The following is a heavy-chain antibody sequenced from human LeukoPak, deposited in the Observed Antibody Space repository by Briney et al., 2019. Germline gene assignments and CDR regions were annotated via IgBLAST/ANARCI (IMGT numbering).Heavy chain of an antibody. D-gene: IGHD6-19*01. V-gene: IGHV3-33*01. Sequence: PGGSLRLSCAASGFTFNNYGMHWVRQAPGKGLEWVAVIWYDGSNKYYADSVKGRFTISRANSKNTLYLQMNSLRAEDTAMYYCARDSSGWSHDAFDIWGQGTMVTVFS. CDR3: ARDSSGWSHDAFDI. CDR1: GFTFNNYG. J-gene: IGHJ3*02. CDR2: IWYDGSNK.